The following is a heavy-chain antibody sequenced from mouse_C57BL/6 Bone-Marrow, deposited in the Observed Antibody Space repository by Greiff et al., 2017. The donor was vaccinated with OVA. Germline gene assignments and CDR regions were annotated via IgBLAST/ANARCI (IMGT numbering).Heavy chain of an antibody. J-gene: IGHJ4*01. CDR3: ASRGADSSGYGYYAMDY. Sequence: EVKVVESGGGLVQPGGSLKLSCAASGFTFSDYYMYWVRQTPEKRLEWVAYISNGGGSTYYPDTVKGRFTISRDNAKNTLYLQLSRLKSEDTAMYSCASRGADSSGYGYYAMDYWGQGTSVTVSS. V-gene: IGHV5-12*01. CDR1: GFTFSDYY. CDR2: ISNGGGST. D-gene: IGHD3-2*02.